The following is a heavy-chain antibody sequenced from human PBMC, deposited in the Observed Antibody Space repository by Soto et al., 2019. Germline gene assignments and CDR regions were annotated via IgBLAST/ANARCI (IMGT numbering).Heavy chain of an antibody. D-gene: IGHD1-26*01. Sequence: GGSLRLSCAASGFTFSSYGMHWVRQAPGKGLEWVAVIWYDGSNKYYADSVKGRSTISRDNSKNTLYLQMNSLRAEDTAVYYCARDFSAGIVGATTAFDIWGQGTMVTVSS. CDR2: IWYDGSNK. J-gene: IGHJ3*02. V-gene: IGHV3-33*01. CDR3: ARDFSAGIVGATTAFDI. CDR1: GFTFSSYG.